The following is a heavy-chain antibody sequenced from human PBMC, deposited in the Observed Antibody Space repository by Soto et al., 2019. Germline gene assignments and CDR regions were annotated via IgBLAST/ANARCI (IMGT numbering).Heavy chain of an antibody. J-gene: IGHJ6*02. V-gene: IGHV1-69*01. D-gene: IGHD1-26*01. CDR1: GYTFTSYD. CDR3: AYLPSPGEVLVGAAHPRLDYYYYGMDV. Sequence: QVQLVQSGAEVKKPGASVKVSCKASGYTFTSYDISWVRQAPGQGLEWMGGIIPIFGTANYAQKFQGRVTITADESTSTAYMELSSLRSEDTAVYYCAYLPSPGEVLVGAAHPRLDYYYYGMDVWGQGTTVTVSS. CDR2: IIPIFGTA.